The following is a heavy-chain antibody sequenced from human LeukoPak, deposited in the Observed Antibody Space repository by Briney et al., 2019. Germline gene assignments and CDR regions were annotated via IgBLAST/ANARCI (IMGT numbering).Heavy chain of an antibody. D-gene: IGHD3-16*01. CDR1: GFSFSTTW. V-gene: IGHV3-7*03. CDR2: INIDGSQR. Sequence: GGSLRLSCAASGFSFSTTWMTWVRQTPGKGLELVANINIDGSQRYHADSVEGRFTISRDNVKNTLYLQMSSLRVEDTAVYYCARDPGWGALDYWGQGTLVTVSS. J-gene: IGHJ4*02. CDR3: ARDPGWGALDY.